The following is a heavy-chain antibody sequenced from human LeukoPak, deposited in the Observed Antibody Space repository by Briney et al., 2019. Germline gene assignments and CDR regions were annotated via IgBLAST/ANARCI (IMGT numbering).Heavy chain of an antibody. D-gene: IGHD3-3*01. CDR3: AKDGEGYYDFWSGYYGPFDY. CDR2: ISGSGGRT. Sequence: PGGSLRLSCAASGFTFSSYAMSWVRQAPGKGLEWVSAISGSGGRTYYADSVKGRFTISRDNYKNTLYLQMNSLRAEDTAVYYCAKDGEGYYDFWSGYYGPFDYWGQGTLVTVSS. V-gene: IGHV3-23*01. J-gene: IGHJ4*02. CDR1: GFTFSSYA.